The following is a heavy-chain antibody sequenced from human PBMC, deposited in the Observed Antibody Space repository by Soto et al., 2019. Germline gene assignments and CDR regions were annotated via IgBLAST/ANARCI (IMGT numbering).Heavy chain of an antibody. CDR1: GFTFSSYG. D-gene: IGHD3-22*01. V-gene: IGHV3-30*18. J-gene: IGHJ3*02. Sequence: SLRLSCAASGFTFSSYGMHWVRQAPGKGLEWVAVISYDGSNKYYADSVKSRFTISRDNSKNTLYLQMNSLRAEDTAVYYCAKSYYYDSSGFDAFDIWGQGTMVTVSS. CDR2: ISYDGSNK. CDR3: AKSYYYDSSGFDAFDI.